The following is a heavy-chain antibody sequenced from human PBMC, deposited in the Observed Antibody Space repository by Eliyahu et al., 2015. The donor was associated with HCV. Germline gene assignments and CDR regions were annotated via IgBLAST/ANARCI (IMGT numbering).Heavy chain of an antibody. CDR1: GFTFSTYW. CDR3: ARGTTVTPGIDY. CDR2: INPDGSDK. Sequence: EVQLVESGGDLVQPGGSLXLSXAASGFTFSTYWMXWVRQAPGMGLEWVADINPDGSDKKYVDSMKGRFTISRDNAKNSLYLQVNSLRAEDTAVYYCARGTTVTPGIDYWGQGTLVTVSS. V-gene: IGHV3-7*04. D-gene: IGHD4-17*01. J-gene: IGHJ4*02.